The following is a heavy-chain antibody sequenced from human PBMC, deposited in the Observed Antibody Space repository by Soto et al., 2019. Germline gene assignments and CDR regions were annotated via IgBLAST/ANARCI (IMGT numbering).Heavy chain of an antibody. J-gene: IGHJ6*02. Sequence: QVQLQESGPGLVKPSETLSLTCTVSGGSISSYYWSWIRQPPGKGLEWIGYIYYSGSTNYNPSLKSRVTISVDTSKNQFSLKLSSVTAADTAVYYCARGESSSSWGTYYYYGMDVWGQGTTVTVSS. CDR1: GGSISSYY. CDR2: IYYSGST. D-gene: IGHD6-6*01. V-gene: IGHV4-59*01. CDR3: ARGESSSSWGTYYYYGMDV.